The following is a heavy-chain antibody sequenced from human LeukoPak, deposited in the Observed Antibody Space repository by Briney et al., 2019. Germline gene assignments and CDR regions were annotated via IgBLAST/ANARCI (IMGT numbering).Heavy chain of an antibody. CDR3: AKERQKLVPDIDY. Sequence: PGGSLRLSCAASGFTASTYAMHWVRQAPGKGLEWVAFISYDGHNKHYSESVKGRFTISRDDSKNTLYLQMNSLRPEDTAVYSCAKERQKLVPDIDYWGQGTLVTVSS. J-gene: IGHJ4*02. CDR1: GFTASTYA. D-gene: IGHD3-9*01. CDR2: ISYDGHNK. V-gene: IGHV3-30*02.